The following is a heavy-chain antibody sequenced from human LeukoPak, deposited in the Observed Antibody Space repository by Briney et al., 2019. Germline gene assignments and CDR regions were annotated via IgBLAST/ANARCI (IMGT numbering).Heavy chain of an antibody. D-gene: IGHD3-22*01. CDR3: ARGDYDSSGYYEV. J-gene: IGHJ4*02. V-gene: IGHV3-11*05. Sequence: GGSLRLSCAASGFSFSDYSMSWIRQAPGKGLECISYRSSSSYTNYADSVKGRFSISRDNAKNSLYLQMNSLRAEDTAVYYCARGDYDSSGYYEVWGQGTLVTVSS. CDR2: RSSSSYT. CDR1: GFSFSDYS.